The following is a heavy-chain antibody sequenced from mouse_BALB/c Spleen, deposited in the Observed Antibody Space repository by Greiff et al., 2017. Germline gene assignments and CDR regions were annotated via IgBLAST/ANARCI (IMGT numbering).Heavy chain of an antibody. D-gene: IGHD2-10*02. CDR2: ISNGGGST. V-gene: IGHV5-12-2*01. Sequence: EVQLVESGGGLVQPGGSLKLSCAASGFTFSSYTMSWVRQTPEKRLEWVAYISNGGGSTYYPDTVKGRFTISRDNAKNTLYLQMSSLKSEDTAMYYCASGYGNPAWFAYWGQGTLVTVSA. CDR1: GFTFSSYT. CDR3: ASGYGNPAWFAY. J-gene: IGHJ3*01.